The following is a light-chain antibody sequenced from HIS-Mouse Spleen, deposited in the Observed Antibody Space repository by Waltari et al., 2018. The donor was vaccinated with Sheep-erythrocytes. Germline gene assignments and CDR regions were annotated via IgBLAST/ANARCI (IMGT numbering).Light chain of an antibody. CDR1: SSNIGSKT. V-gene: IGLV1-44*01. CDR2: SNN. Sequence: QSVLTQPPSASGTPGQRVTISCPGSSSNIGSKTVNWYQQRPGTAPKLLIYSNNQRPSGVPDRFSGSKSGTSASLAISGLQSEDEADYYCAAWDDSLNGVVFGGGTKLTVL. J-gene: IGLJ2*01. CDR3: AAWDDSLNGVV.